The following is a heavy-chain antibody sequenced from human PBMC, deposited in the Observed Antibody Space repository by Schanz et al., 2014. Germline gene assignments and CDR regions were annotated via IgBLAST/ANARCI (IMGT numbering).Heavy chain of an antibody. J-gene: IGHJ4*02. V-gene: IGHV3-30-3*01. Sequence: QVQLVESGGAVVQPGRSLRLSCAAYGFTLSSYAMHWVRQAPGKGLEWVAVISYDGSNKYYADSVKGRFTISRDNSKNTLYLQINTLRAEDTAVYYCARDRGYCSGGSCLTFDYWGQGTLVTVSS. CDR3: ARDRGYCSGGSCLTFDY. CDR2: ISYDGSNK. D-gene: IGHD2-15*01. CDR1: GFTLSSYA.